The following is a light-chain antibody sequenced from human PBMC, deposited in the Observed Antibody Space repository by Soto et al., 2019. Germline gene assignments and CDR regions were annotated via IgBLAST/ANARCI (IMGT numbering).Light chain of an antibody. CDR2: AAS. CDR3: QNYNRAPWT. J-gene: IGKJ1*01. CDR1: QGLSNY. Sequence: DIQMTQSPSSLSASAGDRVTITCRASQGLSNYLAWYQQKPGKVPKVLIYAASTLQSGVPSRFSGSGSGTDFTLTISSLQPEDVGTYFCQNYNRAPWTFGQGTKVEIK. V-gene: IGKV1-27*01.